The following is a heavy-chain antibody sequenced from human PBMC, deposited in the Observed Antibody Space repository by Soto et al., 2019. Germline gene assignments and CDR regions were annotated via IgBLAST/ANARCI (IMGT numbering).Heavy chain of an antibody. CDR3: AGQALVHDIVLMVYVW. CDR1: GGTFSSYA. D-gene: IGHD2-8*01. CDR2: IIPIFGTA. Sequence: QVQLVQSGAEVKKPGSSVKVSCKASGGTFSSYAISWVRQAPGQGLEWMGGIIPIFGTANYAQKFQGRVTITADESTSTAYMEVSSLRSADTAVYYCAGQALVHDIVLMVYVWWGQGTLVTVSS. V-gene: IGHV1-69*01. J-gene: IGHJ4*02.